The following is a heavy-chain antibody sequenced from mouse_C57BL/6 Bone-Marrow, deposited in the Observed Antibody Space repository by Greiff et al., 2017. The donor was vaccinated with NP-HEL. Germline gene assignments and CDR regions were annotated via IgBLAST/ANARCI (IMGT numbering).Heavy chain of an antibody. Sequence: QVQLKQPGAELVRPGSSVKLSCKASGYTFTSYWMDWVKQRPGQGLEWIGNIYPSDSETHYNQKFKDKATLTVDKSSSTAYMQLSSLTSEDSAVYYCARGYDYDGYYFDYWGQGTTLTVSS. J-gene: IGHJ2*01. D-gene: IGHD2-4*01. CDR3: ARGYDYDGYYFDY. V-gene: IGHV1-61*01. CDR2: IYPSDSET. CDR1: GYTFTSYW.